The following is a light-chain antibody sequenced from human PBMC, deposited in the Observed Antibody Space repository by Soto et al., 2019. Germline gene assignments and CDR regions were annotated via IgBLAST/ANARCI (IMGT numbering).Light chain of an antibody. CDR2: LGS. V-gene: IGKV2-28*01. Sequence: DIVMTQSPLSLPVTPGEPASISCRSSQSLLHSNGYNYLDWYLQKPGQSPQLLIYLGSNRASGVPYRFRGSVSGTDFTLKISRVEAEDVGVYYCMQALQTPGWTFGRGTKVEIK. CDR3: MQALQTPGWT. J-gene: IGKJ1*01. CDR1: QSLLHSNGYNY.